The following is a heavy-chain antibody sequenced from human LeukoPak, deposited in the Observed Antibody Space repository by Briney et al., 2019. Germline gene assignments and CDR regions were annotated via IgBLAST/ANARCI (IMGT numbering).Heavy chain of an antibody. CDR1: GFTFNSYA. D-gene: IGHD3-3*01. CDR2: ISGGGGST. Sequence: GGSLRLSCAASGFTFNSYAMSWVRQAPGKGLEWVSAISGGGGSTYYADSVKGRFTISRDNSKNTLYLQMNSLRAEDTAVYYCARDGYYDFWSGYYHGLYYYYYMDVWGKGTTVTVSS. V-gene: IGHV3-23*01. CDR3: ARDGYYDFWSGYYHGLYYYYYMDV. J-gene: IGHJ6*03.